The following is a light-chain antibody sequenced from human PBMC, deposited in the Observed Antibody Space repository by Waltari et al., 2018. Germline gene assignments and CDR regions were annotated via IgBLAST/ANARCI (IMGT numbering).Light chain of an antibody. CDR2: EAT. CDR1: QNSDDD. Sequence: ETTLTQSPAFMSATHGDKVNISCKARQNSDDDMNWYQHKPGEAHIFIIQEATNRFPGISPRFSGSGYGTDFTLTIDNIDSEDAAYYFCLQHDTFPFTFGPGTRVDIK. V-gene: IGKV5-2*01. CDR3: LQHDTFPFT. J-gene: IGKJ3*01.